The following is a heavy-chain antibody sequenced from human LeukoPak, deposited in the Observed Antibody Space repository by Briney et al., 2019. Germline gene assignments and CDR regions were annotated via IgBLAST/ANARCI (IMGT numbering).Heavy chain of an antibody. CDR3: ARHRARGYSYGTLDY. V-gene: IGHV4-34*01. Sequence: SETLSLTCALYGGSFSGYYWSWIRQPPGKGLEWIGEINHSGSTNYNPSLKSRVTISVDTSKNQFSLKLSTVTAADTAVYYSARHRARGYSYGTLDYWGQGTLVTVSS. D-gene: IGHD5-18*01. CDR1: GGSFSGYY. J-gene: IGHJ4*02. CDR2: INHSGST.